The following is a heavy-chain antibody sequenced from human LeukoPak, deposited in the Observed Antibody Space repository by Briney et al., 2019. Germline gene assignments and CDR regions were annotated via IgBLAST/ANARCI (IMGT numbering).Heavy chain of an antibody. D-gene: IGHD6-13*01. CDR3: ARPRSSSWGIDY. CDR1: GYSFSTFG. Sequence: ASVKVSCKASGYSFSTFGITWARQATGQGLEWMGWINVYSGSTHYAQNLQGRVTMTTDTSTSTAYMELRSLRSDDTAVYYCARPRSSSWGIDYWGQGTLVTVSS. V-gene: IGHV1-18*04. CDR2: INVYSGST. J-gene: IGHJ4*02.